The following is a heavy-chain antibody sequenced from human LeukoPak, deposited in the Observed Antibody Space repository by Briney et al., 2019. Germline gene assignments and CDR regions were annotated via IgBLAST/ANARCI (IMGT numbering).Heavy chain of an antibody. Sequence: SQTLSLTCTVSGGSISSGSYYWSWIRQPPGKGLEWIGSIYHSGSTYYNPSLKSRVTISVDTSKNQFSLKLSSVTAADTAVYYCARDGGIAARSTPFDYWGQGTLVTVSS. CDR1: GGSISSGSYY. CDR3: ARDGGIAARSTPFDY. CDR2: IYHSGST. D-gene: IGHD6-6*01. V-gene: IGHV4-39*07. J-gene: IGHJ4*02.